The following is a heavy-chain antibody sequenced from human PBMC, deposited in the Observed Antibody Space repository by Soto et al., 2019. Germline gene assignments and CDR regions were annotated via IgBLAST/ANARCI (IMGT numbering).Heavy chain of an antibody. J-gene: IGHJ1*01. CDR2: ISYDGSDK. V-gene: IGHV3-30*03. CDR1: GFTFSSYG. CDR3: WEGVVVAASYFQY. D-gene: IGHD2-15*01. Sequence: QVQLVESGGGVVQPGRSLRLSCAASGFTFSSYGMHWVRQAPGKGLEWVAVISYDGSDKYYADSVKGRFTISRDNSNNTLYLQKVSMGGADTAVYYCWEGVVVAASYFQYWGQGTLVTVSS.